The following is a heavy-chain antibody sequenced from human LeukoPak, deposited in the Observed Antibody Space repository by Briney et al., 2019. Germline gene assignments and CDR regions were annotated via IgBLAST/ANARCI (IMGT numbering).Heavy chain of an antibody. J-gene: IGHJ6*02. CDR3: ARERFGELGMDV. V-gene: IGHV1-18*04. D-gene: IGHD3-10*01. Sequence: ASVKVSCKASGYAFTDLYIHWVRQAPGQGLEWMGWISAYNGNTNYAQKLQGRVTMTTDTSTSTAYMELRSLRSDDTAVYYCARERFGELGMDVWGQGTTVTVSS. CDR1: GYAFTDLY. CDR2: ISAYNGNT.